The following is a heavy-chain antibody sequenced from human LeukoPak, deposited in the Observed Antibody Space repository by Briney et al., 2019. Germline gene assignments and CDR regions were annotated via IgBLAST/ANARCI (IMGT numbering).Heavy chain of an antibody. CDR3: MGIAAAGTPFDY. CDR1: GGTFSSYA. V-gene: IGHV1-69*04. Sequence: SVKVSCKASGGTFSSYAISWVRQAPGQGLEWMGRIIPILGIANYAQKFQGRVTITADKSTSAAYMELSSLRSEDTAVYYCMGIAAAGTPFDYWGQGTLVTVSS. J-gene: IGHJ4*02. CDR2: IIPILGIA. D-gene: IGHD6-13*01.